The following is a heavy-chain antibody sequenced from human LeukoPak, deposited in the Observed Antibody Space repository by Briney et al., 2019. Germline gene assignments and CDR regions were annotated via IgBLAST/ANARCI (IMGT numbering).Heavy chain of an antibody. Sequence: SGTLSFTCTVSGGSISSSSYYWGWIRQPPGKGLEWIGSIYYSGSTYYNPSLKSRVTISVDTSKNQFSLKLSSVTAADTAVYYCARASGYSSGYYYVPRNLVLYYMDVWGKGTTVTVSS. J-gene: IGHJ6*03. D-gene: IGHD3-22*01. CDR2: IYYSGST. CDR3: ARASGYSSGYYYVPRNLVLYYMDV. CDR1: GGSISSSSYY. V-gene: IGHV4-39*07.